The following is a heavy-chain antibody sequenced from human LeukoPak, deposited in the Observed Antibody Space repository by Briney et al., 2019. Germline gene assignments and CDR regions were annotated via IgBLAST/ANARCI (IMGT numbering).Heavy chain of an antibody. Sequence: TGGSLRLSCAASGFTFSIYWMHWVRQAPGKGLVWVSRINSDGTTTNYADSVKGRFTISRDNAKNMLYLQMNSLRAEDTAVYYCARDREGIGAFDIWGQGTMVTVSS. CDR1: GFTFSIYW. D-gene: IGHD6-13*01. CDR3: ARDREGIGAFDI. V-gene: IGHV3-74*01. J-gene: IGHJ3*02. CDR2: INSDGTTT.